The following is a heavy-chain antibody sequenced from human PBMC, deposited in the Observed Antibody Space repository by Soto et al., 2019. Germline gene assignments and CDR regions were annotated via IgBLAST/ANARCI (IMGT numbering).Heavy chain of an antibody. V-gene: IGHV4-4*02. D-gene: IGHD3-16*02. J-gene: IGHJ6*02. Sequence: SETLSLTCAVSGGSISSSNWWSWVRQPPGKGLEWIGEIYHSGGTNYNPSLKSRVTISVDKSKNQFSLKLSSVTAADTAVYYCAREPEYDYVWGSYRAPNYYYYGMDVWGQGTTGTVS. CDR3: AREPEYDYVWGSYRAPNYYYYGMDV. CDR2: IYHSGGT. CDR1: GGSISSSNW.